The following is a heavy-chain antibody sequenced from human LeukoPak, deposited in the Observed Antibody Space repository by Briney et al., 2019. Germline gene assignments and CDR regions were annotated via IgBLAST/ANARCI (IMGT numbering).Heavy chain of an antibody. CDR3: ARGGQGDGYSADEAFDF. J-gene: IGHJ3*01. CDR2: TYYRSKWYN. V-gene: IGHV6-1*01. D-gene: IGHD5-24*01. CDR1: GDSVSGNSTA. Sequence: SQTLSLTCAISGDSVSGNSTAYNWIRQSPSRGLEWLGRTYYRSKWYNDYALSVESRITFNPDTSKNQLSLHLNSVTPEDTAVYYCARGGQGDGYSADEAFDFWGQGTMVTVSS.